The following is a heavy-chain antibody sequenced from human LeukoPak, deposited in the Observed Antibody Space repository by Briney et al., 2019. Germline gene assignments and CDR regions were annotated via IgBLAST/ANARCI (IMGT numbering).Heavy chain of an antibody. CDR3: AREGLYSGSYYYYYGMDV. V-gene: IGHV4-39*07. D-gene: IGHD1-26*01. J-gene: IGHJ6*02. CDR1: GGSISSSSYY. Sequence: SETESLTCTASGGSISSSSYYWGWIRQPPGKGLEWIGSIYYSGSTYYNPSLKSRVTISVDTSKNQFSLKLSSVTAADTAVYYCAREGLYSGSYYYYYGMDVWGQGTTVTVSS. CDR2: IYYSGST.